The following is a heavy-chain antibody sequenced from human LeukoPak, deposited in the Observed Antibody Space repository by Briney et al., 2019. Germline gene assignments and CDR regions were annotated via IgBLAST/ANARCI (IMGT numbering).Heavy chain of an antibody. CDR1: GFTFSSYS. CDR3: ARPSRPTINYYYYMDV. Sequence: GGSLRLSCAASGFTFSSYSMNWVRQAPGKGLEWVSSISSSSSYIYYADSVKGRFTISRDNAKNSLYLQMNSLRAEDTAVYYCARPSRPTINYYYYMDVWGKGTTVTVSS. V-gene: IGHV3-21*01. J-gene: IGHJ6*03. CDR2: ISSSSSYI. D-gene: IGHD6-6*01.